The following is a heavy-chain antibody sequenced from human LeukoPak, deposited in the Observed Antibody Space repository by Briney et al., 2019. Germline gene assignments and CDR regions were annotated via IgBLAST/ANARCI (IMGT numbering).Heavy chain of an antibody. J-gene: IGHJ4*02. CDR1: GFTFSSYG. V-gene: IGHV3-30*18. CDR3: AKEIIIGSH. Sequence: PGRSLRLSCAASGFTFSSYGMHWVRQAPGKGLEWVAIMSYNGQITYYADSVKGRFTISRDNAKNSLYLQMNSLRAEDTAVYYCAKEIIIGSHWGQGTLVTVSS. D-gene: IGHD3-10*01. CDR2: MSYNGQIT.